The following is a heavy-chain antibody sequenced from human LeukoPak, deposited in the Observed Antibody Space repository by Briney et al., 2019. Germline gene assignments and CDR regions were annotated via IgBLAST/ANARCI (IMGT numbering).Heavy chain of an antibody. CDR3: ARGGTYYYDSSGPNWFDP. D-gene: IGHD3-22*01. CDR2: IYYSGST. Sequence: SETLSLTCTVSGGSISSYYWSWIRQPPGKGLEWIGYIYYSGSTNYNPSLKSRVTISVDTSKNQFSLKLSSVTAADTAVYYCARGGTYYYDSSGPNWFDPWGQGTLVTVSS. V-gene: IGHV4-59*01. CDR1: GGSISSYY. J-gene: IGHJ5*02.